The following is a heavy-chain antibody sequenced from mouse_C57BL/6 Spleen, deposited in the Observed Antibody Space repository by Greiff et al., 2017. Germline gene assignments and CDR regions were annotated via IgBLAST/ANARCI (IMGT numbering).Heavy chain of an antibody. Sequence: VQLQESGPGLVAPSQSLSISCTVSGFSLTSYGVDWVRQPPGQGLEWLGVIWGGGSTNYNSALMSRLSISKDNSKSQASLRMNSLQTDDTAMYYCAKHAYYYGSSSSAMDYWGQGTSVTVSS. V-gene: IGHV2-9*01. D-gene: IGHD1-1*01. CDR1: GFSLTSYG. CDR2: IWGGGST. J-gene: IGHJ4*01. CDR3: AKHAYYYGSSSSAMDY.